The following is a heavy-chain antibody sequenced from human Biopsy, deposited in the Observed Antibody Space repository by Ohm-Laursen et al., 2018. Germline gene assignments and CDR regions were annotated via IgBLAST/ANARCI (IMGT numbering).Heavy chain of an antibody. D-gene: IGHD3-16*01. J-gene: IGHJ3*01. V-gene: IGHV1-2*02. CDR1: GYTFTVYF. CDR3: AGDIMNPMGGLDARSDVFDV. CDR2: ISTSSGGT. Sequence: PSVKVSCKPSGYTFTVYFLHWVRQAPGQGPEWMGWISTSSGGTNYAQKFQGRVTMIRDTSATTGYMELSSLRSDDTAVYSCAGDIMNPMGGLDARSDVFDVWGQGTMVTVSS.